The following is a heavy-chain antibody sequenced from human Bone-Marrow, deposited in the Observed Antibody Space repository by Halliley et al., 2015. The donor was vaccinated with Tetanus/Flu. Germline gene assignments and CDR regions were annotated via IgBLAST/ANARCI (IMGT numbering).Heavy chain of an antibody. CDR2: ISSSSGST. V-gene: IGHV3-23*01. Sequence: SLRLSCVASGFTFSTYALTWVRQAPGKGLEWVSDISSSSGSTHYADSVKGRFTVSRDNAKNSLYLQMNSLRAEDTAVYYCAREGGVLRREVLVMWGQGTTVTVSS. J-gene: IGHJ3*02. D-gene: IGHD3-10*01. CDR3: AREGGVLRREVLVM. CDR1: GFTFSTYA.